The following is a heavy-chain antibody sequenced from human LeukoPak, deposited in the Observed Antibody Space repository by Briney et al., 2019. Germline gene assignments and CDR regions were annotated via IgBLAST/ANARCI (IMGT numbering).Heavy chain of an antibody. J-gene: IGHJ4*02. D-gene: IGHD3-10*01. CDR3: AREYYYGSGSYRRAPFDY. CDR2: ITSSSSYI. Sequence: PGGSLRLSCAASGFTFSSYGMHWVRQAPGKGLEWVSSITSSSSYIYYTDSVKGRFTISRDNAKNSLYLQMNSLRAEDTAVYYCAREYYYGSGSYRRAPFDYWGQGILVTVSS. V-gene: IGHV3-21*01. CDR1: GFTFSSYG.